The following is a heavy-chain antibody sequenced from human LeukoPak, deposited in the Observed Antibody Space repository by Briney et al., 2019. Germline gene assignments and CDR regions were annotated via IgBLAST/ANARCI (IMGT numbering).Heavy chain of an antibody. CDR2: ISGGGGST. J-gene: IGHJ2*01. CDR1: GFTFDDYD. V-gene: IGHV3-43*02. CDR3: AKDWSPRYCTGGSCYFRVSSYFDL. D-gene: IGHD2-15*01. Sequence: QPGGSLRLSCAASGFTFDDYDMHWVRQAPGKGLEWVSLISGGGGSTYYADSVKGRFTISRDNSKNSLYLQMNSLRTEDTALYYCAKDWSPRYCTGGSCYFRVSSYFDLWGRGTLVTVSS.